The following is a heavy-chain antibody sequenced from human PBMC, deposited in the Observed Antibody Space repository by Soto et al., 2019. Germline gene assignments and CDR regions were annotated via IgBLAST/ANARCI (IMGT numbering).Heavy chain of an antibody. V-gene: IGHV3-23*01. D-gene: IGHD1-26*01. CDR1: GFTFSSYA. CDR3: AKVRYSGSQGDY. Sequence: EVQLLESGGGLVQPGGSLRLSCAASGFTFSSYAMSWVRQAPGKGLEWVSAISGSGGSTYYADSVKDRFTISRDNSKNTLYLQMNSLRAEDTAVYYCAKVRYSGSQGDYWGQGTLVTVSS. CDR2: ISGSGGST. J-gene: IGHJ4*02.